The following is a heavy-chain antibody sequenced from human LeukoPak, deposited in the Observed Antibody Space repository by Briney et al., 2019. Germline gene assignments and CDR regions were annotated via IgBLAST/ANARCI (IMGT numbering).Heavy chain of an antibody. CDR1: GFTFSSYG. V-gene: IGHV3-30*02. D-gene: IGHD3-10*01. J-gene: IGHJ4*02. CDR3: AKDLSYGSGMGVFDY. Sequence: GGSLRVSCAASGFTFSSYGMHWVRQAPGKGLEWVAFIRYDGSNKYYADSVKGRFTISRDNSKNTLYLQMNSLRAEDTAVYYCAKDLSYGSGMGVFDYWGQGTLVTVSS. CDR2: IRYDGSNK.